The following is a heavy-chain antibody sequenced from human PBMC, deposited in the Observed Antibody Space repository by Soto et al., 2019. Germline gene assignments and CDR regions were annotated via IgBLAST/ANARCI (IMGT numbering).Heavy chain of an antibody. V-gene: IGHV3-11*04. CDR3: ARRGYYYDSSGYYFSTMYYFDY. J-gene: IGHJ4*02. CDR1: GFTFSDYY. CDR2: ISSSGGTV. D-gene: IGHD3-22*01. Sequence: GGSLRLSCAASGFTFSDYYMSWIRQAPGKGLEWLSYISSSGGTVYHADSVKGRFTISRDNAKNSLYLRMNSLRDEDTAVYYCARRGYYYDSSGYYFSTMYYFDYWGQGTLVTVSS.